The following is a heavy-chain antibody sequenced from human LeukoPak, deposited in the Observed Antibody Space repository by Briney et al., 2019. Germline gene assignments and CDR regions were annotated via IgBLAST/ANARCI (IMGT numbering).Heavy chain of an antibody. Sequence: PGGSLRLSCAGSGFTFSNSWMGWVRQAPGKGLEWVANVQHIGGETYYVDSVKGRFTISRDNAKNSVYLQMNSLGADDTAVYYCARGTRYFDWSHNWFDPWGQGTLVTVSS. J-gene: IGHJ5*02. CDR2: VQHIGGET. D-gene: IGHD3-9*01. V-gene: IGHV3-7*03. CDR1: GFTFSNSW. CDR3: ARGTRYFDWSHNWFDP.